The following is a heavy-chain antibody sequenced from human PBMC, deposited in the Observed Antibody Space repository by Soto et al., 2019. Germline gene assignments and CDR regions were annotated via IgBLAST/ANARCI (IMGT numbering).Heavy chain of an antibody. D-gene: IGHD3-22*01. CDR2: IWYDGSNK. V-gene: IGHV3-33*01. CDR3: AREHYYDSSGYYRTSKKYYYYGMDV. J-gene: IGHJ6*02. CDR1: GFTFSSYG. Sequence: GGSLRLSCAASGFTFSSYGMHWVRQAPGKGLEWVAVIWYDGSNKYYADSVKGRFTISRDNSKNTLYLQMNSLRAEDTAVYYCAREHYYDSSGYYRTSKKYYYYGMDVWGQGTTVTVSS.